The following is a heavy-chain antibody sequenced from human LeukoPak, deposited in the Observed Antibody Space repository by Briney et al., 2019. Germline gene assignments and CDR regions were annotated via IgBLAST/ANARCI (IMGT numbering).Heavy chain of an antibody. D-gene: IGHD3-10*01. Sequence: GGSLRLSCAASGFYFANYAMSWVRQAPGKGLEWVSATVGGGSPNTYHADSVKGRFTISRDNSKNTLFLQMNSLRAEDTAVYYCTKEGLPSGSSWSAWFDPWGQGTLVTVSS. V-gene: IGHV3-23*01. CDR1: GFYFANYA. CDR2: TVGGGSPNT. J-gene: IGHJ5*02. CDR3: TKEGLPSGSSWSAWFDP.